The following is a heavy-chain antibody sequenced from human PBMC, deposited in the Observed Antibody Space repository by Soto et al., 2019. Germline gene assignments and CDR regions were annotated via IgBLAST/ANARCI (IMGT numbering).Heavy chain of an antibody. J-gene: IGHJ5*02. CDR2: IYPGGVNI. D-gene: IGHD2-15*01. V-gene: IGHV1-46*01. CDR3: ARVPPNCSGGSCYSWFDP. Sequence: ASVKVSCKAIGYSFTSHYMHWVRQAPGQGLEWMGTIYPGGVNIGYAQKFQGRVTITADKSTSTAYMELSSLRSEDTAVYYCARVPPNCSGGSCYSWFDPWGQGTLVTVSS. CDR1: GYSFTSHY.